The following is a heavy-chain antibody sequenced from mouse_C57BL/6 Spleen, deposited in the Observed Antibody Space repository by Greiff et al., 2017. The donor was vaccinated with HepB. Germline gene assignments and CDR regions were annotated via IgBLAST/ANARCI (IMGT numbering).Heavy chain of an antibody. Sequence: QVQLQQSDAELVKPGASVKISCKVSGYTFTDHTIHWMKQRPEQGLEWIGYIYPRDGSTKYNEKFKGKATLTADKSTSTAYMQLNSQTSEDSAVYFCARMEKYYGSSPYYFDYWGQGTTLTVSS. CDR2: IYPRDGST. J-gene: IGHJ2*01. CDR1: GYTFTDHT. V-gene: IGHV1-78*01. CDR3: ARMEKYYGSSPYYFDY. D-gene: IGHD1-1*01.